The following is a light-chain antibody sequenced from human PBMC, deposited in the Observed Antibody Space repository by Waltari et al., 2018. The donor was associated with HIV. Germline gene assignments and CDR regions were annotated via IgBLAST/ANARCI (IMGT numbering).Light chain of an antibody. CDR1: QSITSS. CDR2: AAS. CDR3: QQSYTTPRT. V-gene: IGKV1-39*01. J-gene: IGKJ1*01. Sequence: DIQMTQSPSSLSPSVGHRVTITCRASQSITSSLNWYPQKPGKAPNLLIYAASTLQTGVPSRFSGSGSGTDFTLTISSLQPEDFATYYCQQSYTTPRTFGQGTKVEIK.